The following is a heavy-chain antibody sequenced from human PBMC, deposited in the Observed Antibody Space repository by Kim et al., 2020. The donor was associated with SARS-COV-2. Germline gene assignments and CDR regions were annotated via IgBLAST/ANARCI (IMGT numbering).Heavy chain of an antibody. J-gene: IGHJ3*01. CDR3: TRIYGKTLAFCDAFDV. CDR2: IRSRVYSYAT. V-gene: IGHV3-73*01. D-gene: IGHD3-3*02. Sequence: GGSLRLSCAASGFTFSDYPIHWVRQASGKGLEWVGRIRSRVYSYATSYAASVKGRFTISRDDSESTAYLQMNSPKTEDTAVYYCTRIYGKTLAFCDAFDV. CDR1: GFTFSDYP.